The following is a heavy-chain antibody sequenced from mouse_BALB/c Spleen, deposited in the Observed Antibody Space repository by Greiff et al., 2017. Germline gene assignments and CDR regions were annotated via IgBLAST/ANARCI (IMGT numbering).Heavy chain of an antibody. Sequence: EVQLVESGPGLVKPSQSLSLTCSVTGYSITSGYYWNWIRQFPGNKLEWMGYISYDGSNNYNPSLKNRISITRDTSKNQFFLKLNSVTTEDTATYYCARRGVNYVFDYWGQGTTLTVSS. J-gene: IGHJ2*01. CDR2: ISYDGSN. D-gene: IGHD2-1*01. V-gene: IGHV3-6*02. CDR1: GYSITSGYY. CDR3: ARRGVNYVFDY.